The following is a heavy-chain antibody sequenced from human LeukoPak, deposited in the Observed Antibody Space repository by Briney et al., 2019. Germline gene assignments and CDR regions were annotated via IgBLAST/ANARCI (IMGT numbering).Heavy chain of an antibody. CDR1: GYTFTGYY. D-gene: IGHD1-14*01. Sequence: GASVKVSCKAAGYTFTGYYMHWGRQGPGQGLEWLGWIDPNSGGTNYAQKFQGRVTMTRDTSISTAYMELSRLRSDDTAVYYCASPIYWDHNAFDIWGQGTMVTVSS. CDR2: IDPNSGGT. CDR3: ASPIYWDHNAFDI. J-gene: IGHJ3*02. V-gene: IGHV1-2*02.